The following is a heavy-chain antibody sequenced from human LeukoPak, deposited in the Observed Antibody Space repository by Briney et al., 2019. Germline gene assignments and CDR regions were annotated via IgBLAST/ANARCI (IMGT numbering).Heavy chain of an antibody. CDR2: ITSGSSYI. CDR1: GFSFSTYN. Sequence: PGGSLRLSCAASGFSFSTYNMNWVRQAPGQRLEWVSSITSGSSYIYYADSVKGRSTISRDNAKSSLYLQMDSLRAEDTAVYYCARDPYSGNYGAYYYYYMDVWGKGTTVTISS. J-gene: IGHJ6*03. CDR3: ARDPYSGNYGAYYYYYMDV. D-gene: IGHD1-26*01. V-gene: IGHV3-21*01.